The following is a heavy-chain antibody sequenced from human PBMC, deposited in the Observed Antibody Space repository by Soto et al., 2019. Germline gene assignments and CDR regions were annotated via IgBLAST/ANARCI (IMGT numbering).Heavy chain of an antibody. J-gene: IGHJ5*02. CDR3: ARSRPRALYSGYDLGP. CDR2: INAGNGNT. Sequence: ASVKVSCKASGYTFTSYAMHWVRQAPGQRLEWMGWINAGNGNTKYSQKFQGRVTITRDTSASTAYMELSSLRSEDTAVYYCARSRPRALYSGYDLGPWGKGTLVTVSS. D-gene: IGHD5-12*01. CDR1: GYTFTSYA. V-gene: IGHV1-3*01.